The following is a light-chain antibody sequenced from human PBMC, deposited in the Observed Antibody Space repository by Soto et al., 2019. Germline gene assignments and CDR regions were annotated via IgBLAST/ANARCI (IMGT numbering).Light chain of an antibody. CDR3: QQSYTTPLT. CDR2: AAS. Sequence: DIQMTQSPSSLSASVGDRVTITCRASQSISSYLNWCQQKPGKAPKLLIYAASSLQSGVPSRFTGSGSGTDFTLTISSLQPEDFATYYCQQSYTTPLTFGGGTKVDIK. J-gene: IGKJ4*01. CDR1: QSISSY. V-gene: IGKV1-39*01.